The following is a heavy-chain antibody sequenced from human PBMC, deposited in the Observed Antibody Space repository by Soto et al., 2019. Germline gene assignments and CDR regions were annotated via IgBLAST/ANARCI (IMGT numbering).Heavy chain of an antibody. D-gene: IGHD2-21*01. V-gene: IGHV3-33*01. CDR2: IWYDGSVK. J-gene: IGHJ4*02. CDR3: ARADCGGQCPCDY. CDR1: GFTFGTYA. Sequence: GGSLRLSCAASGFTFGTYAMHWVRQAPGKGLEWVAGIWYDGSVKNYADSVKGRFSISSDNSQNTVYLQMNTLRAEDTAVYYCARADCGGQCPCDYWGQGTLVTVSS.